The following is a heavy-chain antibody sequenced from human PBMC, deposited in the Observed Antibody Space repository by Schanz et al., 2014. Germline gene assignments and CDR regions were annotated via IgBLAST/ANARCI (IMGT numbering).Heavy chain of an antibody. D-gene: IGHD5-12*01. CDR2: INPNSGTT. J-gene: IGHJ4*02. V-gene: IGHV1-2*04. CDR1: GYTFTNFF. CDR3: ARAFGGYDPAGALDY. Sequence: QVHLVQSGAEVHKPGASLKISCKASGYTFTNFFLHWVRQAPGQGLEWMGWINPNSGTTNYAQKFQGWVTMTRDTSISTGYMELSRLKSDDTAVYYCARAFGGYDPAGALDYWVQGPLVTVSA.